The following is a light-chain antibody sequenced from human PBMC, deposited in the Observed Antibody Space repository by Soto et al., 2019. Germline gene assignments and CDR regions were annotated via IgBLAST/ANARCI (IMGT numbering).Light chain of an antibody. CDR2: RDT. CDR1: NIGSKS. V-gene: IGLV3-9*01. Sequence: SYELTQPLSVSVALGQTARITCGGHNIGSKSVHWYQQGPGQAPVLIIYRDTNRPSGIPERFSGSNSGNTATLTLSRAQVGDEADYFCHAWDSNTVVFGGGTKLTVL. CDR3: HAWDSNTVV. J-gene: IGLJ2*01.